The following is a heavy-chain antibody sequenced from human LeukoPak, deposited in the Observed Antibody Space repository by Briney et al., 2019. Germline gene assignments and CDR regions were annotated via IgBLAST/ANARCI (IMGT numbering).Heavy chain of an antibody. D-gene: IGHD1-26*01. Sequence: PGGSLRLSCAASGFTFSSYGMHWVRQAPGKGLEWVAVISYDGSNKYYADSVKGRFTISRDNSKNTLYLQMNSLRAEDTAAYYRAKDSSGSYTFDYWGQGTLVTVSS. J-gene: IGHJ4*02. CDR3: AKDSSGSYTFDY. CDR1: GFTFSSYG. V-gene: IGHV3-30*18. CDR2: ISYDGSNK.